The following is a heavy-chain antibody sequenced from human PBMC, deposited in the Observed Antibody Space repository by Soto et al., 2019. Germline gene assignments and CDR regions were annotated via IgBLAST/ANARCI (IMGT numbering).Heavy chain of an antibody. Sequence: ASVKVSCKASGYTFTSYCISWVREAPGQGLEWMGWISAYNGNTNYAQKLQGRVTMTTDTSTSTAYMELRSLRSDDTAVYYCARGSHYYDSSGYYRSFDYWGQGTLVTVSS. D-gene: IGHD3-22*01. CDR2: ISAYNGNT. J-gene: IGHJ4*02. CDR1: GYTFTSYC. V-gene: IGHV1-18*01. CDR3: ARGSHYYDSSGYYRSFDY.